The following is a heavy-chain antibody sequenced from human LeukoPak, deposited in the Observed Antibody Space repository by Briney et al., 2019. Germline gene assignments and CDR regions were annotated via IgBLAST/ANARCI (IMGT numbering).Heavy chain of an antibody. CDR1: GDSISSGFYY. Sequence: SETLSLTCTVSGDSISSGFYYWGWIRQPPGKGLEWIGSIYYSGSTYYNPSLKSRVTISVDTSKNQFSLKLSSVTAADTAVYYCARTYYYDSSGFFAFDIWGQGTMVTVSS. J-gene: IGHJ3*02. CDR2: IYYSGST. D-gene: IGHD3-22*01. CDR3: ARTYYYDSSGFFAFDI. V-gene: IGHV4-39*07.